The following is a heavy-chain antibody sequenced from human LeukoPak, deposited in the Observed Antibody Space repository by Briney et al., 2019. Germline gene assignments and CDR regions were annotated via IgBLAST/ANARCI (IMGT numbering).Heavy chain of an antibody. CDR2: IKQDGSEK. CDR1: GFTFSSYW. V-gene: IGHV3-7*01. J-gene: IGHJ4*02. CDR3: AREGGNVLRYFDWLSDY. Sequence: GGSLRLSCAASGFTFSSYWMSWVRQAPGKGLEWVANIKQDGSEKYYVDSVKGRFTISRDNAKNSLYLQMNSLRAEDTAVYYCAREGGNVLRYFDWLSDYWAQGTLVTVSS. D-gene: IGHD3-9*01.